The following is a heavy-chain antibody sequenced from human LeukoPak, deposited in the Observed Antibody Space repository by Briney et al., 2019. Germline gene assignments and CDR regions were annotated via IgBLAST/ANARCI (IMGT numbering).Heavy chain of an antibody. CDR2: ISSSSSYI. V-gene: IGHV3-21*01. J-gene: IGHJ6*02. CDR1: GLTFSSYS. CDR3: ARDLYSSTYGMDV. Sequence: GGSRRLSCAASGLTFSSYSMNWVRQAPGKGLEWVSSISSSSSYIYYADSVKGRFTISRDNAKNSLYLQMNSLRAEDTAVYYCARDLYSSTYGMDVWGQGTTVTVSS. D-gene: IGHD6-13*01.